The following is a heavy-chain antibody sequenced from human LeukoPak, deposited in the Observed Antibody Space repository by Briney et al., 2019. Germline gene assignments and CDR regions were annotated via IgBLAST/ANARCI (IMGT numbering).Heavy chain of an antibody. D-gene: IGHD6-13*01. CDR2: VSRFGGTT. CDR1: RFTFDSYA. V-gene: IGHV3-23*01. J-gene: IGHJ5*02. CDR3: VKHVGSRWSNNRFDP. Sequence: PGGSLRLSYAASRFTFDSYAMSWVRQAPGKGLEWVSAVSRFGGTTYYADSAKGRFTISRDNSNNTVYLQMNSLRVGDTALYYCVKHVGSRWSNNRFDPWGQGTLVTVS.